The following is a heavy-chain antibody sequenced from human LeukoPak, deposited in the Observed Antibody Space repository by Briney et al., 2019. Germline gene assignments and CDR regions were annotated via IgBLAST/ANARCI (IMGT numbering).Heavy chain of an antibody. CDR3: AKDYVVRGRRHAFDI. J-gene: IGHJ3*02. Sequence: GGSLRLSCAASGFTFSSYWMSWVRQAPGKGLEWVANIKQDGSEKYYVDSVKGRFTISRDNAKNSLYLQMNSLRAEDTALYYCAKDYVVRGRRHAFDIWGQGTMVTVSS. CDR1: GFTFSSYW. V-gene: IGHV3-7*03. CDR2: IKQDGSEK. D-gene: IGHD3-10*01.